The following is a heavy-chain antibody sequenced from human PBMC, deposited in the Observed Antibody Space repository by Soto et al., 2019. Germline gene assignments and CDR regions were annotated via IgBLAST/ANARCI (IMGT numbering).Heavy chain of an antibody. J-gene: IGHJ6*02. V-gene: IGHV4-34*01. D-gene: IGHD3-16*01. CDR3: ARDKTEVTTFVYYYYGMDV. CDR1: GGSFRGYY. CDR2: IDHRGST. Sequence: QVQLQQWGAGLLKPSETLSLTCAVYGGSFRGYYWSWIRQPPGKGLEWIGEIDHRGSTNYNPSLKKPATISGDTSKNQFSLKLSSVTAADTAVYYCARDKTEVTTFVYYYYGMDVWGQGTTVTVSS.